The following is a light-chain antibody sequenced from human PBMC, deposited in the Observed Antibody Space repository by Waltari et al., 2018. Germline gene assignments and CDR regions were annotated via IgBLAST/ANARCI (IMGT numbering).Light chain of an antibody. Sequence: QSVLTQPPSVSGAPGQRVTISCTGSGSNLGAGYDVLWYQPIPGTAPKVLIYNNSTRPLGVADRFAGSKAGPSASLAVADLQSEDEGDYYCQSSDTGLSGGVFGGGTRLTVL. CDR3: QSSDTGLSGGV. V-gene: IGLV1-40*01. J-gene: IGLJ3*02. CDR2: NNS. CDR1: GSNLGAGYD.